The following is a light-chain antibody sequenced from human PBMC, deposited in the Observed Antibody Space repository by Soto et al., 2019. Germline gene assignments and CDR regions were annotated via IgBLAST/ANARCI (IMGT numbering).Light chain of an antibody. J-gene: IGKJ4*01. Sequence: EIVLTQSPGTLSLSPGKRATLSCRASQSVSSSYLAWYQQKPGLAPRLLIYGASSRAPGIPDRFSGSGSGTDFTLTISRLEPEDFAVYYFQQYRGSLTFGGGTKVEIK. V-gene: IGKV3-20*01. CDR2: GAS. CDR3: QQYRGSLT. CDR1: QSVSSSY.